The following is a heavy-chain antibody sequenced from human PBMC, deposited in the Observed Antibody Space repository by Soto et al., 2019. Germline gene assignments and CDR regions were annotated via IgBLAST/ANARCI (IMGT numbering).Heavy chain of an antibody. J-gene: IGHJ6*02. Sequence: GASVKVSCKASGYTLTSHGISWVGQAPGQRLEWKGWISAYNGNTNYAQKFQGRVTITADESTSTAYMELSSLRSEDTAVYYCARATHSRLMVYAIGGRRLYGMDVWGQGTTVTVSS. D-gene: IGHD2-8*01. CDR2: ISAYNGNT. V-gene: IGHV1-18*01. CDR3: ARATHSRLMVYAIGGRRLYGMDV. CDR1: GYTLTSHG.